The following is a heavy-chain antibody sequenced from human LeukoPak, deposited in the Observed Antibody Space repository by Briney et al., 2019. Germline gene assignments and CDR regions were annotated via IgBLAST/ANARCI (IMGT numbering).Heavy chain of an antibody. V-gene: IGHV3-21*01. D-gene: IGHD1-1*01. J-gene: IGHJ4*02. Sequence: GGSLRLSCAASGFTFSTSAMNWVRQAPGRGLEWVSSISPTGGAIFYADSLRGRFTISRDNAKTSLYLQMNSLRAEDTALYFCASGIRERGFDYWGQGTLVTVSS. CDR2: ISPTGGAI. CDR3: ASGIRERGFDY. CDR1: GFTFSTSA.